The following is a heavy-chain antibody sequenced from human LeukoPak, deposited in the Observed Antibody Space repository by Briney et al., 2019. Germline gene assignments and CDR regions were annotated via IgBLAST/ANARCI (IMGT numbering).Heavy chain of an antibody. J-gene: IGHJ4*02. CDR3: ATGIWVPAAEGYFDY. V-gene: IGHV1-24*01. Sequence: ASVKVSCKVSGYTLTELSMHWVRQAPGKGLEWMGGFDPEDGETIHAQKFQGRVTMTEDTSTDTAYMELSSLRSEDTAVYYCATGIWVPAAEGYFDYWGQGTLVTVSS. CDR2: FDPEDGET. CDR1: GYTLTELS. D-gene: IGHD2-2*01.